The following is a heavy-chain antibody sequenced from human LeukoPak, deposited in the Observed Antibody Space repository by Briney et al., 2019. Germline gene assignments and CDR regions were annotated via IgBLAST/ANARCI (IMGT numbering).Heavy chain of an antibody. J-gene: IGHJ4*02. CDR3: ARANYYDSSGPDPYFDY. CDR1: GGSISGYY. Sequence: SETLSLTCTVSGGSISGYYWSWIRQPPGKGLEWIGYIYYSGSTSYKSSLKSRVTISVDTSKNQFSVKLTSVTAADTAVYYCARANYYDSSGPDPYFDYWGQGTLVTVSS. CDR2: IYYSGST. V-gene: IGHV4-59*01. D-gene: IGHD3-22*01.